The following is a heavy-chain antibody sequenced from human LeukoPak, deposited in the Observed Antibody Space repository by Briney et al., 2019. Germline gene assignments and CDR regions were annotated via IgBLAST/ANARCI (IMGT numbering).Heavy chain of an antibody. D-gene: IGHD3-10*01. CDR2: IYYSGST. V-gene: IGHV4-59*01. J-gene: IGHJ6*02. CDR1: GGSISSYH. CDR3: ARIGGQPGSFNPYCYYNMDV. Sequence: SETLSLTCAVSGGSISSYHWNWIRQPPGKGLEWIGYIYYSGSTKYNPSLKSRVTISVDTSKNQFSLKLSSLTAADTAVYYCARIGGQPGSFNPYCYYNMDVWGQGTTVTVSS.